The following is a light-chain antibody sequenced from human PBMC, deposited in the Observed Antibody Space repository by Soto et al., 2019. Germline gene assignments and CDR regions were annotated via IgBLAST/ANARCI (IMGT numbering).Light chain of an antibody. J-gene: IGKJ5*01. V-gene: IGKV3-11*01. CDR2: DAS. CDR3: QQRSNWPIT. Sequence: EIVLTQSPATLSLSPGERATLSCRASQSVSSYLAWYQQKPGQAPRLLIYDASNRATGIPARFSGSGSGTDFTLTISSLEPEDFAVYYCQQRSNWPITFGLWTRLEIK. CDR1: QSVSSY.